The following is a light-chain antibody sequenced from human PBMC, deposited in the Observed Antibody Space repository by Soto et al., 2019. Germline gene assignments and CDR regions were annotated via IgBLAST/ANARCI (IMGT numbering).Light chain of an antibody. CDR1: QSVLYSSNNKNY. CDR2: WAS. J-gene: IGKJ5*01. Sequence: DIVMTQSPDSLAVSLGERATINCKSSQSVLYSSNNKNYLAWYQQKPGQPPKALIYWASTRESGVPDRFSGSGSGTDFTLTISRVEPEDFAVYYCQHYGSSPPITFGQGTRLEIK. V-gene: IGKV4-1*01. CDR3: QHYGSSPPIT.